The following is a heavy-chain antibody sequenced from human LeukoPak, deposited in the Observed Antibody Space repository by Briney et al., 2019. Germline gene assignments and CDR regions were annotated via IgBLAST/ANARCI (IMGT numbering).Heavy chain of an antibody. D-gene: IGHD3-10*01. Sequence: GASVKVSCKASGYTFTSYDINWVRQATGQGLEWMGWMNPNSGNTGYAQKFQGRVTMTRDTSISTAYMELSRLRSDDTAVYYCARDQAYYYGSGKLNWFDPWGQGTLVTVSS. CDR1: GYTFTSYD. CDR2: MNPNSGNT. J-gene: IGHJ5*02. CDR3: ARDQAYYYGSGKLNWFDP. V-gene: IGHV1-8*01.